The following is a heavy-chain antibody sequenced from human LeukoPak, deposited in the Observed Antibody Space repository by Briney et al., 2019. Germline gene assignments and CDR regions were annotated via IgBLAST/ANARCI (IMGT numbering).Heavy chain of an antibody. CDR2: ISSSGSTI. J-gene: IGHJ4*02. V-gene: IGHV3-48*04. Sequence: GGSLRLSCAASGFTFSSNSMNWVRQAPGKGLEGVSYISSSGSTIYYADSVKGRFTISRDNAKNTLYLLMSSLRAEDTAVYYCARGINGNDSFWGQGSLVTVSS. D-gene: IGHD5-12*01. CDR3: ARGINGNDSF. CDR1: GFTFSSNS.